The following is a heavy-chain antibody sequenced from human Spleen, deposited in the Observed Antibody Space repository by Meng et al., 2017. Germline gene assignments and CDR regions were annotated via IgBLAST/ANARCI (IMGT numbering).Heavy chain of an antibody. CDR3: ARAYGDYYFYYGMDV. V-gene: IGHV1-69*10. Sequence: SVKVSCKVSGGTFSSYAISWVRQAPGQGLEWRGGIIPIFGIGNYAQKFQGRATITADKLTSTAYMALSSLRSEDTAVYYCARAYGDYYFYYGMDVWGQGTTVTVSS. CDR1: GGTFSSYA. J-gene: IGHJ6*02. D-gene: IGHD4-17*01. CDR2: IIPIFGIG.